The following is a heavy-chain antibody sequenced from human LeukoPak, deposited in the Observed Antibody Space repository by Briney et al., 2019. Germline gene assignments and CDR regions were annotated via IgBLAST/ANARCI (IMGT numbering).Heavy chain of an antibody. J-gene: IGHJ5*02. CDR2: INPNSGGT. CDR1: GYTFTCYY. CDR3: ARDMEAAAGTAGAAA. Sequence: GASVKVSFKASGYTFTCYYMHWVRQAPGQGLEWMGWINPNSGGTNYAQKFQGRVTITRDTSISTAYMELSRLRSDDTAVYYCARDMEAAAGTAGAAAWVQGTLVTVSS. V-gene: IGHV1-2*02. D-gene: IGHD6-13*01.